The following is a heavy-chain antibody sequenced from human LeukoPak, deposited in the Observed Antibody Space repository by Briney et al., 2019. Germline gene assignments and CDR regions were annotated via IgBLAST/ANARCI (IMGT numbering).Heavy chain of an antibody. CDR3: AREGIQLWSTGDWFDP. CDR2: INPNSGGT. J-gene: IGHJ5*02. V-gene: IGHV1-2*02. Sequence: ASVKVSCKASGYTFNGYYMHWVRQAPGQGLEWMGWINPNSGGTNYAQKFQGRVTMTRDTSISTAYMELSRLRSDDTAVYYCAREGIQLWSTGDWFDPWGQGTLVTVSS. D-gene: IGHD5-18*01. CDR1: GYTFNGYY.